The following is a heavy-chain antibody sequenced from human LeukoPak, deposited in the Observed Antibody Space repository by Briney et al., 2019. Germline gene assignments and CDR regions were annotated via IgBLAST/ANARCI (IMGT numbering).Heavy chain of an antibody. J-gene: IGHJ4*02. V-gene: IGHV3-23*01. CDR3: VKTTRPLGAFDY. Sequence: GGSLRLSCAASGFTFRGYAMNWVRQAPGKGLEWVSGISEGGGSANYADSVKGRFTISRDNFNSMLYLQLNSLRAEDTATYYCVKTTRPLGAFDYWGLGTLVTVSS. CDR1: GFTFRGYA. D-gene: IGHD6-6*01. CDR2: ISEGGGSA.